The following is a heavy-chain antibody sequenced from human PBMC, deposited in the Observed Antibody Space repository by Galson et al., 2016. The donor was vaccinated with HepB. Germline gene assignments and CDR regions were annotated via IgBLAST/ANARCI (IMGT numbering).Heavy chain of an antibody. CDR1: GFTFSMSW. D-gene: IGHD1-26*01. Sequence: SLRLSCAASGFTFSMSWMIWIRQAPGKGLEWVATISPDGNKHAHVDPVEGRFTISRDNAKNSLYLQMTSLRAEDTAVYYCATDRGYSSFDYWGQGTLVIVSS. CDR3: ATDRGYSSFDY. CDR2: ISPDGNKH. J-gene: IGHJ4*02. V-gene: IGHV3-7*03.